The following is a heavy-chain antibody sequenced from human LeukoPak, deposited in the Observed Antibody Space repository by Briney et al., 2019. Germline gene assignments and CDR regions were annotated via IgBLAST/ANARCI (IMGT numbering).Heavy chain of an antibody. J-gene: IGHJ4*02. Sequence: GGSLRLSCAASGFTFSSYAMHWVRQAPGKGLEWVAVISYDGSNKHYADSVKGRFTISRDNSKNTLYLQMNSLRPEDTAVYYCARDRSEAVYGGNEFDYWGQGTLVTVSS. CDR2: ISYDGSNK. CDR1: GFTFSSYA. CDR3: ARDRSEAVYGGNEFDY. V-gene: IGHV3-30*04. D-gene: IGHD4-23*01.